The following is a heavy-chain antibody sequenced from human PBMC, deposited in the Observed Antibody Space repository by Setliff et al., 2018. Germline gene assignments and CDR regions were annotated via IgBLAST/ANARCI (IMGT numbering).Heavy chain of an antibody. V-gene: IGHV4-39*07. Sequence: SETLSLTCTVSGASISSSRDYWGWIRQPPGKGLEWIGSIYYSGSTYYNPSLKSRVTISVDTSKNQFSLNLRSVTAADTAVYYCARESRFGYSGYDCAFDYWGQGMLVTVSS. J-gene: IGHJ4*02. CDR3: ARESRFGYSGYDCAFDY. CDR2: IYYSGST. CDR1: GASISSSRDY. D-gene: IGHD5-12*01.